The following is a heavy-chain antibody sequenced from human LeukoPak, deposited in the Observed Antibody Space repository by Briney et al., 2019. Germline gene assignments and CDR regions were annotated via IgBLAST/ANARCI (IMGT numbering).Heavy chain of an antibody. V-gene: IGHV4-30-2*01. Sequence: SQTLSLTCAVSGGSISSGGYSWSWIRQPPGKGLEWIGYIYHSGSTYYNPSLKSRVTISVDRSKNQFSLKLSSVTAADTAVYYCARVSFYYDSSGYLYNWFDPWGQGTWPPSPQ. D-gene: IGHD3-22*01. CDR1: GGSISSGGYS. J-gene: IGHJ5*02. CDR2: IYHSGST. CDR3: ARVSFYYDSSGYLYNWFDP.